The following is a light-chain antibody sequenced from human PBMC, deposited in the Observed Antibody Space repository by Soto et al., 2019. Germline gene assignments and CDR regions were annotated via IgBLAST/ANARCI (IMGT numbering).Light chain of an antibody. Sequence: QSALTQPASVSGSPGQSITISCTGTSSDVGGYNYVSWYQHHPGKAPKLMIYDVSNRPSGGSNRFSGSKAGNKASLTISGRQAEDEADYYCSSYTSSSTPVVFGGGIKVTVL. CDR1: SSDVGGYNY. J-gene: IGLJ2*01. CDR2: DVS. CDR3: SSYTSSSTPVV. V-gene: IGLV2-14*03.